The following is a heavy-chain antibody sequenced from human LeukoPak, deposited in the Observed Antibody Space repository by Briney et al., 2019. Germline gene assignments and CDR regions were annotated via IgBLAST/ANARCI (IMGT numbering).Heavy chain of an antibody. D-gene: IGHD4-11*01. CDR3: ARGGYSNYERHGYYYYMDV. CDR2: IYHSGST. V-gene: IGHV4-30-2*01. Sequence: KPSQTLSLTCTVSGGSISSGGYYWSWIRQPPGKGLEWIGYIYHSGSTYYNPSLKSRVTISVDRSKNQFSLKLSSVTAADTAVYYCARGGYSNYERHGYYYYMDVWGKGTTVTVSS. CDR1: GGSISSGGYY. J-gene: IGHJ6*03.